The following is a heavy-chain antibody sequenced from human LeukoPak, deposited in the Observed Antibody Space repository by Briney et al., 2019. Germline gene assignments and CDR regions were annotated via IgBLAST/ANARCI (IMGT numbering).Heavy chain of an antibody. CDR3: TRDLQPVVPAVDYYFDY. CDR1: GFTFGDYA. V-gene: IGHV3-49*04. D-gene: IGHD2-2*01. Sequence: GGSLRLSCTASGFTFGDYAMSWVRQAPGKGLEWVGFIRSKAYGGTTEYAASVKGRFTISRDDSKSITYLQMNSLKTEDTAVYYCTRDLQPVVPAVDYYFDYWGQGTLVTVSS. CDR2: IRSKAYGGTT. J-gene: IGHJ4*02.